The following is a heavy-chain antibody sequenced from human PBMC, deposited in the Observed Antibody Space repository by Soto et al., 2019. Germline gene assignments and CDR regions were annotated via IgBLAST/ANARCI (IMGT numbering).Heavy chain of an antibody. D-gene: IGHD6-19*01. Sequence: SETPSLTCTVSGGSISSYYWSWIRQPPGKGLEWIGYIYYSGSTNYNPSLKSRVTISVDTSKNQFSLKLSSVTAADTAVYYCARQPRSSQWLVRYYGMDVWGQGTTVTVSS. CDR3: ARQPRSSQWLVRYYGMDV. V-gene: IGHV4-59*08. J-gene: IGHJ6*02. CDR1: GGSISSYY. CDR2: IYYSGST.